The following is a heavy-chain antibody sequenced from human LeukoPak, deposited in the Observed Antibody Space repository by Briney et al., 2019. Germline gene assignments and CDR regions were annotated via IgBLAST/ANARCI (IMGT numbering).Heavy chain of an antibody. D-gene: IGHD6-6*01. Sequence: PGGSLRLSCAASAFTFSGYSMNWVRQAPGKGLEWVSYTSPSATTIYYADSVRGRFTISRDNAKNSLYLQMNSLRAEDTAVYYCAREYSSSSGRSFDYWGQGTLVTVSS. CDR1: AFTFSGYS. J-gene: IGHJ4*02. CDR3: AREYSSSSGRSFDY. CDR2: TSPSATTI. V-gene: IGHV3-48*01.